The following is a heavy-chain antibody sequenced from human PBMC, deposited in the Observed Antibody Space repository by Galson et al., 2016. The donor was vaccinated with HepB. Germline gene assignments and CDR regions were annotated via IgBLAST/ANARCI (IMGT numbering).Heavy chain of an antibody. CDR2: INTDGSRT. D-gene: IGHD3-22*01. CDR3: ARDHYYYDVNGYYGLGY. J-gene: IGHJ4*02. V-gene: IGHV3-74*01. Sequence: SLRLSCAASGFTFNSYWMHWVRQAPGKGLVWVSRINTDGSRTSYGDSVKGRFTISRDHAKNTLYLQMNRLRPEATAVYYCARDHYYYDVNGYYGLGYWGQGTLVTVSS. CDR1: GFTFNSYW.